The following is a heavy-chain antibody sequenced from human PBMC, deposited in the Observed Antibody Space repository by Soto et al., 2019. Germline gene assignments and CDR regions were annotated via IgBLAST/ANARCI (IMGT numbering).Heavy chain of an antibody. CDR3: ARSQQWLADY. V-gene: IGHV4-31*03. CDR2: IYYSGST. D-gene: IGHD6-19*01. CDR1: GGSISSGGYY. J-gene: IGHJ4*02. Sequence: SETLSLTCTVSGGSISSGGYYWSWIRQHPGKGLEWIGYIYYSGSTYYNPSLKSRVTISVDTSKNQFSLKLSSVTAADTAVYYCARSQQWLADYWGQGTLVTVSS.